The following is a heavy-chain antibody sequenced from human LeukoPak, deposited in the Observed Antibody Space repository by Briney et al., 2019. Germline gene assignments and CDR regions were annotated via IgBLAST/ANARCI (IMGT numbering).Heavy chain of an antibody. V-gene: IGHV3-48*03. CDR1: GFTFSSYE. CDR2: ISGSGSTI. CDR3: ARRYCSGGSCYHFDY. Sequence: GGSLRLSCAASGFTFSSYETNWVRQAPGKGLEWVSYISGSGSTIYYADSVEGRFTISRDNAKNSLNLQMNSLRAEDTAVYYCARRYCSGGSCYHFDYWGQGTLVTVSA. J-gene: IGHJ4*02. D-gene: IGHD2-15*01.